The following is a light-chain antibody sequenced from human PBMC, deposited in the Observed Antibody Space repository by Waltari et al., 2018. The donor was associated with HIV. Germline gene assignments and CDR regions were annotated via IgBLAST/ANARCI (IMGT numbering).Light chain of an antibody. CDR2: KAN. Sequence: SFELTQPSSVSVSPGQTARITCSGDVLARKYARWFQKKPGQAPLLLIYKANERPSGIPERCSGSSSGTTVTLTSSGAQVEDEADYYCYSAADSDEVFGGGTKLTVL. V-gene: IGLV3-27*01. J-gene: IGLJ3*02. CDR1: VLARKY. CDR3: YSAADSDEV.